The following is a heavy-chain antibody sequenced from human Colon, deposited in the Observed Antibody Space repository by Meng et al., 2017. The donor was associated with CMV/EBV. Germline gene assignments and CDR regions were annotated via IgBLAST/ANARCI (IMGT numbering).Heavy chain of an antibody. V-gene: IGHV1-24*01. J-gene: IGHJ5*02. Sequence: STLTELSIHWVRQAPGKGLEWMGGFNPENGETIYAQSFQGRVTLTEDISTDTAYMELSSLRSEDTAVYYCATYYDVLTGYYRAFFDPWGQGTLVTVSS. CDR2: FNPENGET. CDR3: ATYYDVLTGYYRAFFDP. D-gene: IGHD3-9*01. CDR1: STLTELS.